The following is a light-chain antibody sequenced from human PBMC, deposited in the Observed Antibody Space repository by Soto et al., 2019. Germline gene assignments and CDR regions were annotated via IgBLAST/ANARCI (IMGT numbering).Light chain of an antibody. CDR2: AAS. CDR1: QSIGTY. V-gene: IGKV1-39*01. Sequence: DIQMTQSPSSLSASVVDRVTITCRTSQSIGTYLNWHQQKPGKAPNLLVYAASSLQSGVPSRFTGSGSGTDFTLTISSLQPEDFATYFCQQSYTTPITFGQGTRLEIK. CDR3: QQSYTTPIT. J-gene: IGKJ5*01.